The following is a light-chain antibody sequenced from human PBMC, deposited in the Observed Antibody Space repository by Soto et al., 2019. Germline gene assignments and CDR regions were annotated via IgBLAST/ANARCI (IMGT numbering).Light chain of an antibody. CDR2: GAS. J-gene: IGKJ1*01. Sequence: EIVLTQSPGTLSLSPGERATLSCRASQSVSSSYLAWYQQKPGQAPRLLISGASSRATGIPERFSGSGSGPDFTLTISRLEPEDFAVYYCQQYGSSQWTLGTGTNVDIK. CDR1: QSVSSSY. CDR3: QQYGSSQWT. V-gene: IGKV3-20*01.